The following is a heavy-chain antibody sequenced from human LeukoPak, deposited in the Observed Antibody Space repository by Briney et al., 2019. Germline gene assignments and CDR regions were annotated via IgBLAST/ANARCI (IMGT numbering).Heavy chain of an antibody. J-gene: IGHJ1*01. Sequence: GGSLRLSCAASGFTFSLSWIHWVRQAPGKGLEWVSSINYDARSRTYADSVKGRLTISRDNAENTLFLQMNSLRVEDSAIYSCVRGAGPGTPFDWGQGILVNVSS. CDR3: VRGAGPGTPFD. CDR2: INYDARSR. CDR1: GFTFSLSW. D-gene: IGHD1-1*01. V-gene: IGHV3-74*01.